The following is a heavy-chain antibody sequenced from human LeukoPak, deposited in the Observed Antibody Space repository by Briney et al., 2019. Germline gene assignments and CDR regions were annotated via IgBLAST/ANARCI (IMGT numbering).Heavy chain of an antibody. CDR2: ISSSSSYI. Sequence: PGGSLRLSCAASGFTFSSYSMNWVRQAPGKGLEWVSSISSSSSYIYYADSVKGRFTISRDNAKNSLYLQMNSLRAEDTAVYYCARDRGVAVAATPEVYYYYMDVWGKGTTVTVSS. V-gene: IGHV3-21*01. D-gene: IGHD2-15*01. CDR3: ARDRGVAVAATPEVYYYYMDV. CDR1: GFTFSSYS. J-gene: IGHJ6*03.